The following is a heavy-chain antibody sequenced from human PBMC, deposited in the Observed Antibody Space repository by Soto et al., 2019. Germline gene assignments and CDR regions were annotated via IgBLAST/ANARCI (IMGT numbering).Heavy chain of an antibody. CDR2: IYYSGST. CDR1: GGSISSSSYY. D-gene: IGHD2-2*01. Sequence: QLQLQESGPGLVKPSETLSLTCTVSGGSISSSSYYWGWIRQPPGKGLEWIGSIYYSGSTYYNPSLKSRVSISGDTSKNQFSLRLSCVTAADTAVYYCARQGGDGIVVVPAAIRLDYYYYYMDVWGKGTTVTVSS. V-gene: IGHV4-39*01. CDR3: ARQGGDGIVVVPAAIRLDYYYYYMDV. J-gene: IGHJ6*03.